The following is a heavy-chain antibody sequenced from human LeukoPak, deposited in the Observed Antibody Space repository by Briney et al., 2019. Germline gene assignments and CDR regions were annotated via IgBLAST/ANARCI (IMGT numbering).Heavy chain of an antibody. CDR1: GGSISSSNW. CDR2: IYHSGST. J-gene: IGHJ4*02. V-gene: IGHV4-4*02. D-gene: IGHD5-12*01. Sequence: PSGTLSLTCGVSGGSISSSNWWSWVRQPPGKGLEWIGEIYHSGSTNYSPSLKSRLSTSVDKSKNQFSLKLSSVTAADTAVYYCARAYSGYDLGFDYWGQGTLVTVSS. CDR3: ARAYSGYDLGFDY.